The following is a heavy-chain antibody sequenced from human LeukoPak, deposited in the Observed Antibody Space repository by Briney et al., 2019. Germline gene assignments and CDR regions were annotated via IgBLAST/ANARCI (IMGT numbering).Heavy chain of an antibody. CDR3: ARHVVAVGFDY. D-gene: IGHD3-22*01. V-gene: IGHV3-9*01. Sequence: GGSLRLSCAASGFTFDDYAMHWVRQAPGKGLEWVSGISWNSGSIGYADSVKGRFTISRDNAKNSLCLQMNSLRAEDTAVYYCARHVVAVGFDYWGQGTLVTVSS. CDR1: GFTFDDYA. CDR2: ISWNSGSI. J-gene: IGHJ4*02.